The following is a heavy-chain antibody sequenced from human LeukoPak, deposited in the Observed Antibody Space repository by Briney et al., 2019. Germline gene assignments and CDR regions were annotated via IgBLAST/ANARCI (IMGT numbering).Heavy chain of an antibody. J-gene: IGHJ4*02. CDR2: MNPNSGNT. CDR1: GYTFTSYD. CDR3: ARKDTWRGGPFDY. Sequence: ASVKVSCKASGYTFTSYDINWVRQATGQGLEWMGWMNPNSGNTGYAQKFQGRVTITRNTSISTAYMELSSLRSEDTAVYYCARKDTWRGGPFDYWGQGTLVTVSS. V-gene: IGHV1-8*03. D-gene: IGHD2-15*01.